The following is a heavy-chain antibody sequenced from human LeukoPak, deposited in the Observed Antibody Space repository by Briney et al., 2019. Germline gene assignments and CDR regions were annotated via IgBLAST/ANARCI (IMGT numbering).Heavy chain of an antibody. CDR1: GFTFSSYS. J-gene: IGHJ4*02. CDR2: ISSSSSYI. V-gene: IGHV3-21*01. CDR3: ARARGSYYDSYFDY. Sequence: PGGSLKLSCAASGFTFSSYSMNWVRQAPGKGLEWVSSISSSSSYIYYADSVKGRFTISRDNAKNSLYLQMNSLRAEDTAVYYCARARGSYYDSYFDYWGRGTLVTVSS. D-gene: IGHD1-26*01.